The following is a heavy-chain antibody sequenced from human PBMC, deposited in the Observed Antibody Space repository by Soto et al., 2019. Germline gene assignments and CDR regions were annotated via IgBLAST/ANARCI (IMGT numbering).Heavy chain of an antibody. Sequence: GGSLRLSCAASGFTFSTYAMSWVRQAPGKGLEWVSAISGSGGRTYYADSVKGRFTISRDNSKNTLFLQMNSLRAEDTALYYCATRRDAAYYYYGMDVWGQGTTVTVSS. V-gene: IGHV3-23*01. CDR2: ISGSGGRT. D-gene: IGHD2-2*01. CDR1: GFTFSTYA. J-gene: IGHJ6*02. CDR3: ATRRDAAYYYYGMDV.